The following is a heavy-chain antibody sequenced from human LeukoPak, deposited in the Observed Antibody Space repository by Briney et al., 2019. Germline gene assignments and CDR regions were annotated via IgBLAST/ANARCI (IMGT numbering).Heavy chain of an antibody. J-gene: IGHJ5*02. CDR1: VYTFTSYD. CDR3: ASWGAYYDFWSGYFRFDP. D-gene: IGHD3-3*01. Sequence: GASVKVSCKASVYTFTSYDINWVRQATGHGLEGLGWMNPNSGNTGYAQKFQGRVTMTRNTSISTAYMELSSLRSEDTAVYYCASWGAYYDFWSGYFRFDPWGQGTLVTVSS. V-gene: IGHV1-8*01. CDR2: MNPNSGNT.